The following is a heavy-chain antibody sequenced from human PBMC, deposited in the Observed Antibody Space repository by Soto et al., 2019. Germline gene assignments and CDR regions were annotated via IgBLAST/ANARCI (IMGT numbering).Heavy chain of an antibody. CDR1: GGSISSSSYY. Sequence: QLQLQESGPGLVKPSETLSLTCTVSGGSISSSSYYWGWIRQPPGKGLEWIGSIYYSGSTYYNPSLKRRVTISVDTSKDQFSLKLSSVTAADTAVYYCARLGSGWAYYFDYWGQGTLVTVSS. CDR2: IYYSGST. J-gene: IGHJ4*02. V-gene: IGHV4-39*01. D-gene: IGHD6-19*01. CDR3: ARLGSGWAYYFDY.